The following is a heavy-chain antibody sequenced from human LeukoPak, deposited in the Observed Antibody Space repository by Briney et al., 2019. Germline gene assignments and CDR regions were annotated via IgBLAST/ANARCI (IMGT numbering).Heavy chain of an antibody. Sequence: GESLKISCKGSGYSFTSYWIGWVRQMPGKGLEWMGIIYPGDSDTRYSPSFQGQVTISADKSISTAYLQWSSLKASDTAMYYCASSITYGSGSYYPWYSDYWGQGTLVTVSS. CDR2: IYPGDSDT. CDR3: ASSITYGSGSYYPWYSDY. J-gene: IGHJ4*02. V-gene: IGHV5-51*01. CDR1: GYSFTSYW. D-gene: IGHD3-10*01.